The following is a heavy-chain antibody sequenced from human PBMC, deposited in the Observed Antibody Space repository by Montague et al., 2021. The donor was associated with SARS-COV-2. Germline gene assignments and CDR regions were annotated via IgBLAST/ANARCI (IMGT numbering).Heavy chain of an antibody. D-gene: IGHD3-16*02. CDR3: ARTTMITFGGVIVPFDY. J-gene: IGHJ4*02. CDR1: GFSLSTSGMC. Sequence: VKPTQTLTLTCTFSGFSLSTSGMCVSWIRQPPGKALEWLARIDWDDDKYYSISLKTRLTISKDTSKNQVVLTMTNMDPVDTATYYCARTTMITFGGVIVPFDYWGQGTLVTVSS. V-gene: IGHV2-70*11. CDR2: IDWDDDK.